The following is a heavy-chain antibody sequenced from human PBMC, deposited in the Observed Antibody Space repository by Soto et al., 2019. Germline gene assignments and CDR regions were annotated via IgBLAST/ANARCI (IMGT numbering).Heavy chain of an antibody. Sequence: PGGSLRLSCAASGFTFSSYEMNWVRQAPGKGLEWVSYISSSGSTIYYADSVKGRFTISRDNAKNSLYLQMNSLRAEDTAVYYCARGYDFWSGYYTRNYYYYGMDVWGQGTTVTV. CDR2: ISSSGSTI. D-gene: IGHD3-3*01. CDR1: GFTFSSYE. V-gene: IGHV3-48*03. J-gene: IGHJ6*02. CDR3: ARGYDFWSGYYTRNYYYYGMDV.